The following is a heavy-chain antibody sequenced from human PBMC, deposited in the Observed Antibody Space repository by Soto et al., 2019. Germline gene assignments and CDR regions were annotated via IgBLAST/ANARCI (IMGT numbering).Heavy chain of an antibody. CDR2: INAGNGNK. D-gene: IGHD6-19*01. Sequence: QVQLVQSGAEVKKPGASVKVSCKASGYTFTSYAMHWVRQAPGQRLEWMGWINAGNGNKKYSQKFQGRVTITRDTSASTAYMELSSLRSEDTAVYYCARGRAGTFGYWGQGTLVTVSS. J-gene: IGHJ4*02. CDR3: ARGRAGTFGY. V-gene: IGHV1-3*01. CDR1: GYTFTSYA.